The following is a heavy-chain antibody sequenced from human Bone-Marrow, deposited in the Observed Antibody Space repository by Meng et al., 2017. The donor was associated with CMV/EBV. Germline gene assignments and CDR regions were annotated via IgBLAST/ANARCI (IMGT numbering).Heavy chain of an antibody. CDR1: GGSISSSSYY. V-gene: IGHV4-39*07. Sequence: SETLSLTCTVSGGSISSSSYYWGWIRQPPGKGLEWIGSIYYSGSTYYNPSLKSRVTISVDTSKNQFSLKLSSVTAADTAVYYCARDLSGYCTNGVCVEVDYWGQGTLVTVSS. D-gene: IGHD2-8*01. CDR3: ARDLSGYCTNGVCVEVDY. J-gene: IGHJ4*02. CDR2: IYYSGST.